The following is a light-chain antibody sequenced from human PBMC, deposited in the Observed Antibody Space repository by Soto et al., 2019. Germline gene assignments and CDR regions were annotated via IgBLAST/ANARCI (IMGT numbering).Light chain of an antibody. CDR3: QHYNNWPPWT. Sequence: EIVMTQSPATLCVSLVEGSTFAFSASQSVSSNLAWYQQKPGQAPRLLIYGASIRATGIPARFSGSGSGAEFTLTISSLQSEDFAVYYCQHYNNWPPWTFGQGTKVDNK. V-gene: IGKV3-15*01. CDR2: GAS. J-gene: IGKJ1*01. CDR1: QSVSSN.